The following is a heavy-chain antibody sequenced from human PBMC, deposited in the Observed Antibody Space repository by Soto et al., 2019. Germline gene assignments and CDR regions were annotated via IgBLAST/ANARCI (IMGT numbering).Heavy chain of an antibody. CDR1: GGGNLRDYR. CDR3: ATQADTSSGGVFDY. CDR2: MIPNLGSA. V-gene: IGHV1-69*16. Sequence: SVKVSCKASGGGNLRDYRTTWVRRAPGQGLEWMGGMIPNLGSANYAQNFQGRVTITTDDSTNTAYMELMSLRSEDTAVYYCATQADTSSGGVFDYWGQGTLVTVSS. J-gene: IGHJ4*02. D-gene: IGHD6-6*01.